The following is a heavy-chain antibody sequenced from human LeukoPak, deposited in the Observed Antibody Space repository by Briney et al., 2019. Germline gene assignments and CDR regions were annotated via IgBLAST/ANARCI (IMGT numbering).Heavy chain of an antibody. CDR3: VSRTSSGWYDF. CDR1: GFTFTSYS. D-gene: IGHD6-19*01. CDR2: INDNGGST. J-gene: IGHJ5*01. Sequence: PGGSLRLSCSASGFTFTSYSMHWVRQAPGKGLEYVSAINDNGGSTYYGDSVKGRFTISRDNSKNTLYLQMSSLRGDDTDIYYCVSRTSSGWYDFWGQGTLVIVSS. V-gene: IGHV3-64D*09.